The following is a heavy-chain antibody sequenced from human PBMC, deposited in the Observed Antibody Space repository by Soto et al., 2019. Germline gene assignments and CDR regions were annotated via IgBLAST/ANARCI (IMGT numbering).Heavy chain of an antibody. CDR3: ARDVGEGSGGGCYAWFEP. D-gene: IGHD2-15*01. Sequence: GGSLRLSCAASGLSFGDHGWNWVRQAPGKGLELISLISDGGGSTIYYADSVKGRFTIARDDARNSLYLQMNSLRVEDTALYYCARDVGEGSGGGCYAWFEPWGQETLLTV. CDR1: GLSFGDHG. J-gene: IGHJ5*02. V-gene: IGHV3-48*01. CDR2: ISDGGGSTI.